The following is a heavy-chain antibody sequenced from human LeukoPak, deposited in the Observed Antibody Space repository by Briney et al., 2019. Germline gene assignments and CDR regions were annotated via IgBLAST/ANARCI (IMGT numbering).Heavy chain of an antibody. V-gene: IGHV1-69*01. CDR2: IIPMFGRA. Sequence: SVTVSFTASGGAFSSYAVTWVRQAPRQGLEWVGGIIPMFGRASYAQKFQVRVTITADESTTTAYMELSSLRSEDTAVYSCARLWGSGEYYYGMDVWGKGTTVTVSS. D-gene: IGHD7-27*01. J-gene: IGHJ6*04. CDR3: ARLWGSGEYYYGMDV. CDR1: GGAFSSYA.